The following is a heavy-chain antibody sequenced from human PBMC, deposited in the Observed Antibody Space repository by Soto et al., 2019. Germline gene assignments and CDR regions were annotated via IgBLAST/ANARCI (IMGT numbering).Heavy chain of an antibody. CDR1: GGSISSSSYY. CDR2: IYYSGST. CDR3: ARRPVAGIYYYYGMDV. V-gene: IGHV4-39*01. J-gene: IGHJ6*02. D-gene: IGHD6-19*01. Sequence: QLQLQESGPGLVKPSETLSLTCTVSGGSISSSSYYWGWIRQPPGKGLEWIGSIYYSGSTYYNPSLKSRVTISVDTSKNQFSLKLSSVTAADTAVYYCARRPVAGIYYYYGMDVWGQGTTVTVSS.